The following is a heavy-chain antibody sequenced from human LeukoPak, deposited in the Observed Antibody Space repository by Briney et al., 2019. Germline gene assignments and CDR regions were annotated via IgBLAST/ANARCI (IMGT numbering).Heavy chain of an antibody. CDR2: VFYSENT. J-gene: IGHJ5*02. CDR3: ASSVASRWFDP. CDR1: GGSITSYY. Sequence: SETLSLTSTVSGGSITSYYWSWIRQPPGKGLEWVGYVFYSENTRYNPSLGSRVTISMDTSKNQFSLKLNSMTAADTAVYYCASSVASRWFDPWGQGTLVTVSS. V-gene: IGHV4-59*08.